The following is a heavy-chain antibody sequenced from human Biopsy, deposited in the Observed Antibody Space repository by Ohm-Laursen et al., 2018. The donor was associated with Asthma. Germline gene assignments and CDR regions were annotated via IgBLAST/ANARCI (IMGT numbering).Heavy chain of an antibody. Sequence: ASVKVSCKISGYSLTDLSMRWVRQAPGQGLEWMGGHDHEEGGTVNARRFQGRVTMTEDTSTDTAYMELSSLSSDDTAVYYCASDFPKDYVRYDFQFWGQGTLVTVSS. CDR2: HDHEEGGT. J-gene: IGHJ4*02. V-gene: IGHV1-24*01. CDR1: GYSLTDLS. D-gene: IGHD4-17*01. CDR3: ASDFPKDYVRYDFQF.